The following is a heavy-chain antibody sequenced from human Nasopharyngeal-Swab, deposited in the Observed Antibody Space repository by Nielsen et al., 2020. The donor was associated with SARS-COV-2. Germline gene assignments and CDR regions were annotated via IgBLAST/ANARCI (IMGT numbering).Heavy chain of an antibody. Sequence: SGPTLVKPTQTLTLTCTFSGFSLSTSGVGVGWIRQPPGKALEWLALIYWVDDKRYSPSLKSRLTITKDTSKNQVVLTMTNMDPVDTATYYCARTYYYDSSGYPRDYYYYYGMDVWGQGTTVTVSS. CDR2: IYWVDDK. CDR1: GFSLSTSGVG. V-gene: IGHV2-5*02. CDR3: ARTYYYDSSGYPRDYYYYYGMDV. D-gene: IGHD3-22*01. J-gene: IGHJ6*02.